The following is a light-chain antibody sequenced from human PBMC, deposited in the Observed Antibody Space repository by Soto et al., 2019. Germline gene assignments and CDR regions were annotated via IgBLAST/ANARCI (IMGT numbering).Light chain of an antibody. CDR1: QGVDNY. CDR2: AAS. J-gene: IGKJ1*01. CDR3: QHYITALET. Sequence: QMTQSPSSLSASIGDRVTITCRASQGVDNYLAWYQQRPGKVPRLLIYAASTLQSGVPSRFSGSRSGADFTLTISSLQPEDVATYYCQHYITALETFGQGTRVEIK. V-gene: IGKV1-27*01.